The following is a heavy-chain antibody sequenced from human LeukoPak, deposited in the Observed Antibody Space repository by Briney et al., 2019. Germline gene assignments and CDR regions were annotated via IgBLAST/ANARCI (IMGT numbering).Heavy chain of an antibody. J-gene: IGHJ4*02. CDR2: IDSSGTT. Sequence: SETLSLTCIVSGGSISNYWSWIRQPPGKGLEWIGNIDSSGTTNYNPSLKSRVTISMDTSKNQFSLKLSSVTAADTAVYYCARGKIWSPVYLSHWGQGTLVTVSS. CDR1: GGSISNY. CDR3: ARGKIWSPVYLSH. D-gene: IGHD3-10*01. V-gene: IGHV4-59*13.